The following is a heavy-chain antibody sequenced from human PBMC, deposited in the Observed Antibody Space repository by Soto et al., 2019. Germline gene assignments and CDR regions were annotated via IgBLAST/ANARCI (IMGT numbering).Heavy chain of an antibody. V-gene: IGHV6-1*01. J-gene: IGHJ5*02. D-gene: IGHD5-12*01. Sequence: SQTLSRTCVISGDSVSPNTASWNWIRQSPSRGLEWLGRTYFRSKWYNDYAVSVKSRININPDTSNNQFSLQLNSVTPEDTAVYFCAKGDNLGPKTGYAFDPWGQGIMVTVS. CDR3: AKGDNLGPKTGYAFDP. CDR2: TYFRSKWYN. CDR1: GDSVSPNTAS.